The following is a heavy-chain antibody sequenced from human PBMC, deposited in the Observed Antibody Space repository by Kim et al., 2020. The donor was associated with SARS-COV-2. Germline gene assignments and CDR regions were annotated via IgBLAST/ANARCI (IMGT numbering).Heavy chain of an antibody. V-gene: IGHV4-34*01. J-gene: IGHJ4*02. CDR3: ARASTPRRYSSSSRLGGYFDY. D-gene: IGHD6-6*01. CDR1: GGSFSGYY. CDR2: INHSGST. Sequence: SETLSLTCAVYGGSFSGYYWSWIRQPPGKGLEWIGEINHSGSTNYNPSLKSRVTISVDTSKNQFSLKLSSVTAADTAVYYCARASTPRRYSSSSRLGGYFDYWGQGTLVTVSS.